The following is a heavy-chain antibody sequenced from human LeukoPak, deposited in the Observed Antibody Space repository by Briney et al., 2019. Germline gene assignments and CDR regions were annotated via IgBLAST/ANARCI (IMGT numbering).Heavy chain of an antibody. J-gene: IGHJ6*03. CDR3: ARDKLGFLGYMDV. D-gene: IGHD3-3*01. CDR2: IYYSGST. CDR1: GASISSYY. V-gene: IGHV4-59*01. Sequence: SETLSLTCSVSGASISSYYWSWIRQPPGKGLEWIGYIYYSGSTNYNPSLKSRVTISVDTSKNQFSLKLSSVTAADTAVYYCARDKLGFLGYMDVWGKGTTVTVSS.